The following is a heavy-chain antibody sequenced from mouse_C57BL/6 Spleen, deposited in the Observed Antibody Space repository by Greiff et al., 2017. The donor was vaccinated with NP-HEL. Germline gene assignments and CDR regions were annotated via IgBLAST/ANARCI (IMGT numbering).Heavy chain of an antibody. CDR1: GFTFSSYA. CDR2: ISDGGSYT. V-gene: IGHV5-4*03. J-gene: IGHJ2*01. CDR3: TRGGWDGHFDY. D-gene: IGHD4-1*01. Sequence: EVKVEESGGGLVKPGGSLKLSCAASGFTFSSYAMSWVRQTPEKRLEWVATISDGGSYTYYPDNVKGRFTISRDNAKNNLYLQMSHLKSEDTAMYYCTRGGWDGHFDYWGQGTTLTVSS.